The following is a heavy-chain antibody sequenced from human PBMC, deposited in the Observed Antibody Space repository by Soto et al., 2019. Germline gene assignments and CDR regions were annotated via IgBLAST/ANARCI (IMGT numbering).Heavy chain of an antibody. V-gene: IGHV4-30-4*01. Sequence: SETLSLTCTVSGGSINSGDYYWNWIRQPPGKGLEWIGYIYYSGSTYYKPSLKSRVTISVDTSKNQFSLKLNSVTAADTAVYYCARGHLGFDYWGQGTLVTVSS. CDR3: ARGHLGFDY. J-gene: IGHJ4*02. D-gene: IGHD1-26*01. CDR2: IYYSGST. CDR1: GGSINSGDYY.